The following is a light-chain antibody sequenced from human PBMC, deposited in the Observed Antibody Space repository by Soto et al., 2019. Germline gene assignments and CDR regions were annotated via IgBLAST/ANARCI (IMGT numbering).Light chain of an antibody. Sequence: EMVLTQSPDTLSLSPGERATLSCRASQTVSSNFLAWYQQRPGQAPRLLIYGASSRAAGIPARFSGSGSGTDFTLTISSLEPEDFAVYYCQQRSNWPPAFGQGTRLEIK. CDR2: GAS. CDR3: QQRSNWPPA. V-gene: IGKV3-11*01. CDR1: QTVSSN. J-gene: IGKJ5*01.